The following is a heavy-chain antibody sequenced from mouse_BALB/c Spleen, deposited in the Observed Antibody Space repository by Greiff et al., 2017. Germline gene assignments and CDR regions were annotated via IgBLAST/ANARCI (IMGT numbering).Heavy chain of an antibody. CDR3: VRQRDDYDGAWFAY. Sequence: EVKLVESGGGLVQPKGSLKLSCAASGFTFNTYAMNWVRQAPGKGLEWVARIRSKSNNYATYYADSVKDRFTISRDDSQSMLYLQMNNLKTEDTAMYYCVRQRDDYDGAWFAYWGQGTLVTVSA. CDR1: GFTFNTYA. CDR2: IRSKSNNYAT. J-gene: IGHJ3*01. D-gene: IGHD2-4*01. V-gene: IGHV10-1*02.